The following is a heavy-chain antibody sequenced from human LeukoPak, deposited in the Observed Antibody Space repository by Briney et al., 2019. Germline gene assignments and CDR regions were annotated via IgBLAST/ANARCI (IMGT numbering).Heavy chain of an antibody. Sequence: VGSLRLSRAASGFTFSSYGMHWVRQAPGKGLEWVAVIWYDGSNKYYADSVKGRFTISRDNSKNTLYLQMSSLRAEDTAVYYCARDQEAAGTWSGYNWFDPWGQGTLVPVSS. V-gene: IGHV3-33*01. D-gene: IGHD6-13*01. CDR3: ARDQEAAGTWSGYNWFDP. J-gene: IGHJ5*02. CDR1: GFTFSSYG. CDR2: IWYDGSNK.